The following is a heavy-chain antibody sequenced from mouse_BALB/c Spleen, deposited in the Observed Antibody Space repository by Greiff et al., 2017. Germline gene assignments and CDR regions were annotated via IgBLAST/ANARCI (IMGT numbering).Heavy chain of an antibody. J-gene: IGHJ4*01. V-gene: IGHV5-6-4*01. CDR1: GFTFSSYT. CDR2: ISSGGSYT. Sequence: EVNVVESGGGLVKPGGSLKLSCAASGFTFSSYTMSWVRQTPEKRLEWVATISSGGSYTYYPDSVKGRFTISRDNAKNTLYLQMSSLKSEDTAMYYCTRENGMDYWGQGTSVTVSS. CDR3: TRENGMDY.